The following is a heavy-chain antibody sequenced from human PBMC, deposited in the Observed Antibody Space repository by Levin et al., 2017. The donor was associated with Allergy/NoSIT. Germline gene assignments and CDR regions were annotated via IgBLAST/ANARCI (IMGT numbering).Heavy chain of an antibody. CDR1: GFIFSLYG. CDR3: AKIACGSTCYWGIDY. D-gene: IGHD2-21*02. Sequence: GGSLRLSCAASGFIFSLYGMHWVRQAPGKGLEWVAGLSYDGSNEFYADSVKGRFTISRDDSRNTLYLQMNSLRAEDTAVYYCAKIACGSTCYWGIDYWGQGTLVTVSS. J-gene: IGHJ4*02. V-gene: IGHV3-30*18. CDR2: LSYDGSNE.